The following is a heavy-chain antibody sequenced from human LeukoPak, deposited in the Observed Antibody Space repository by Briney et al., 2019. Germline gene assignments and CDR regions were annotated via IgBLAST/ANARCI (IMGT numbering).Heavy chain of an antibody. Sequence: PGGSLRLSCAASGFTFTNAWMSWVRQAPGKGLEWVGRIKSETDGGTTDYAAPVKGRFTISRDDSETTLYLQMNSLKTEDSAVYYCTTGGRWEVHFDYWGQGALVTVSS. V-gene: IGHV3-15*01. D-gene: IGHD1-26*01. CDR1: GFTFTNAW. CDR2: IKSETDGGTT. J-gene: IGHJ4*02. CDR3: TTGGRWEVHFDY.